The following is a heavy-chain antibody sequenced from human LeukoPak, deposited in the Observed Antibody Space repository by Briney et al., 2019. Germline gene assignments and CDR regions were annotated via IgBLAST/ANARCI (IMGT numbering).Heavy chain of an antibody. CDR2: IRSKAYGGTT. CDR3: TRDRFSWSRFDY. CDR1: GFTFGDYA. J-gene: IGHJ4*02. V-gene: IGHV3-49*03. D-gene: IGHD6-13*01. Sequence: PGRSLRLSCTASGFTFGDYAMSWFGQATGKGLEWVGFIRSKAYGGTTEYAASVKGRFTTSRDDSKSIAYLQMNSLKTEDTAVYYCTRDRFSWSRFDYWGQGTLVTVSS.